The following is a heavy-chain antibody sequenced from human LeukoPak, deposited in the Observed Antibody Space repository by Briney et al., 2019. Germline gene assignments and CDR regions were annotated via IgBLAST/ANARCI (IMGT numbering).Heavy chain of an antibody. CDR3: AIKNSSGWRNLDY. Sequence: KASGTLSLTCAVSGGSISSSNWWRWVRPPPGKGLEWIGEIYHSGSTNYNPSLKSRVTISVDKSKNQFSLKLSSVTAADTAVYYCAIKNSSGWRNLDYWGQGTLVTVSS. J-gene: IGHJ4*02. CDR2: IYHSGST. D-gene: IGHD6-19*01. V-gene: IGHV4-4*02. CDR1: GGSISSSNW.